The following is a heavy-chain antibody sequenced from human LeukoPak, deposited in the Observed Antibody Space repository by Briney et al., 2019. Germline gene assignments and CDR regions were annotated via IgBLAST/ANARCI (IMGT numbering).Heavy chain of an antibody. CDR3: ARDERYDSSGYPFDY. J-gene: IGHJ4*02. D-gene: IGHD3-22*01. Sequence: ASVKVSCKASGYTFTGYFIHWVRQAPGQGLEWMGWINPNSGDTNYPQKFQGRVTMTRDTSISTAYMDLNRLRSDGTAVYYCARDERYDSSGYPFDYWGQGTLVTVSS. CDR1: GYTFTGYF. CDR2: INPNSGDT. V-gene: IGHV1-2*02.